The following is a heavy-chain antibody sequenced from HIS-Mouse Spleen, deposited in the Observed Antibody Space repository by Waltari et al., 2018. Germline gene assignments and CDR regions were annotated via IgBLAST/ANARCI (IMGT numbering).Heavy chain of an antibody. V-gene: IGHV1-46*03. Sequence: QVQLVQSGAEVKKPGASVKVSCKASGYTFTSYYMHWVRQAPGQGLEWMGIINPSGGSTSYAQKFQGRVTMTRDTSTSTVYMELSSLRSEDTAVYYCARRGGMDYYYYGMDVWGQGTTVTVSS. CDR1: GYTFTSYY. D-gene: IGHD1-1*01. CDR2: INPSGGST. J-gene: IGHJ6*02. CDR3: ARRGGMDYYYYGMDV.